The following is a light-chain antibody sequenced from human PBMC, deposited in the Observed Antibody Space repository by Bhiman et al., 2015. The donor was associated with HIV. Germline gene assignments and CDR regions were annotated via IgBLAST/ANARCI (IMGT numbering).Light chain of an antibody. V-gene: IGLV3-21*01. CDR2: YDS. J-gene: IGLJ2*01. Sequence: SYELTQPPSVSVAPGKTARMTCGGNNIESKSVHWYQQKPGQAPVVVIYYDSDRPSGIPERFSGSNSGNTATLTISRVEAGDEADYYCQVWDSNSDHSEVFGGGTKLLVL. CDR3: QVWDSNSDHSEV. CDR1: NIESKS.